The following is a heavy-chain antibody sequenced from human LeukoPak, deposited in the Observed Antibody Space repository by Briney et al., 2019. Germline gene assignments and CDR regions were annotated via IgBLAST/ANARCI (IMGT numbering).Heavy chain of an antibody. CDR2: ISTSGSIT. D-gene: IGHD1-26*01. CDR3: TKITGGNY. V-gene: IGHV3-23*01. Sequence: GGSLTLSCAASGFTFSDYAMSWVRQAPGKGLEWVSAISTSGSITYYADSVKGRFTISRDNLKNTLYVQMNSLRAEDTAVYYCTKITGGNYWGQGTQVTVSS. J-gene: IGHJ4*02. CDR1: GFTFSDYA.